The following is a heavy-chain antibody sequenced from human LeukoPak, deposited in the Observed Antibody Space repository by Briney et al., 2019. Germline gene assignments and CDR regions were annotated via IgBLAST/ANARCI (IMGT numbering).Heavy chain of an antibody. J-gene: IGHJ4*02. Sequence: SETLSLTCTVSGGSISSSSYYWGWIRQPPGKGLEWIGSIYYSGSTYYNPSLKSRVTISVDTSKNQFSLKLSSVTAADTAVYYCARPGLPGREAAPYDYWGQGTLVTVSS. CDR1: GGSISSSSYY. CDR2: IYYSGST. V-gene: IGHV4-39*01. D-gene: IGHD6-6*01. CDR3: ARPGLPGREAAPYDY.